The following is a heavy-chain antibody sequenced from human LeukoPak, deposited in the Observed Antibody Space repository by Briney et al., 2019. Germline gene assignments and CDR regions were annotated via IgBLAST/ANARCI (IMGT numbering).Heavy chain of an antibody. D-gene: IGHD3-9*01. V-gene: IGHV3-23*01. Sequence: PGGSLRLSCAASGFTFSSYAMGWVRQAPGKGLEWVSAISGSGGSTYYADSVKGRFTISRDNSKNTLYLQMNRLRAEDTAVYYCAKSANDILTGYRLFDYWGQGTLVTVSS. CDR3: AKSANDILTGYRLFDY. J-gene: IGHJ4*02. CDR2: ISGSGGST. CDR1: GFTFSSYA.